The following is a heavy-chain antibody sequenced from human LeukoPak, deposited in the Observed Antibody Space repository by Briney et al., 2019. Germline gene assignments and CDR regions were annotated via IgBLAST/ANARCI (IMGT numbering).Heavy chain of an antibody. CDR3: AKSLLTTASGTGRAFDI. D-gene: IGHD1-26*01. CDR1: GFTFSSYS. CDR2: ISSSSSYI. V-gene: IGHV3-21*04. Sequence: GGSLRLSCAASGFTFSSYSMNWVRQAPGKGLEWVSSISSSSSYIYYADSVKGRFTISRDNSKNTLYLQMDSLRAEDTAKYYCAKSLLTTASGTGRAFDIWGQGTMVTVSA. J-gene: IGHJ3*02.